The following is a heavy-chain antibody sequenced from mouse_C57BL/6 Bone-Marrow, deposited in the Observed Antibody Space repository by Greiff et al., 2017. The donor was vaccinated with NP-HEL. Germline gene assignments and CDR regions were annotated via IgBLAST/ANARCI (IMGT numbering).Heavy chain of an antibody. J-gene: IGHJ4*01. CDR3: ASFITPMDY. V-gene: IGHV7-3*01. Sequence: EVKLMESGGGLVQPGGSLSLSCAASGFTFTDYYMSWVRQPPGKALEWLGFIRNKANGYTTEYSASVKGRFTISRDNSQSILYLQMNALRAEDSATYYCASFITPMDYWGQGTSVTVSS. D-gene: IGHD1-1*01. CDR1: GFTFTDYY. CDR2: IRNKANGYTT.